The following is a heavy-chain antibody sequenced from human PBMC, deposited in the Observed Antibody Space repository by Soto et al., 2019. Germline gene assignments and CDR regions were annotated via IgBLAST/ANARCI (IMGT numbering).Heavy chain of an antibody. CDR1: GGTFSSYA. CDR2: IIPIFGTA. V-gene: IGHV1-69*13. D-gene: IGHD3-3*01. Sequence: ASVKVSCKASGGTFSSYAISWVRQAPGQGLEWMGGIIPIFGTANYAQKFQGRVTITADESTSTAYMELSSLRSEDTAVYYCARSHQLPHTIFGVVINTSRAFDIWGQGAMVTVSS. CDR3: ARSHQLPHTIFGVVINTSRAFDI. J-gene: IGHJ3*02.